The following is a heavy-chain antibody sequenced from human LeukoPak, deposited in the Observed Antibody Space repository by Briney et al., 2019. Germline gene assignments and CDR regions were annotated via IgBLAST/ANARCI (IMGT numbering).Heavy chain of an antibody. V-gene: IGHV1-18*01. CDR2: ISAYNGNT. J-gene: IGHJ5*02. D-gene: IGHD3-10*01. CDR3: ARAVARFGELLYWFDP. CDR1: GYTFTSYG. Sequence: ASVKVSCKASGYTFTSYGISWVRQAPGQGLEWMGWISAYNGNTNYAQKLQGRVTMTTDTSTSTAYMELRSLRSDDTAVYYCARAVARFGELLYWFDPWGQGTLVTVSS.